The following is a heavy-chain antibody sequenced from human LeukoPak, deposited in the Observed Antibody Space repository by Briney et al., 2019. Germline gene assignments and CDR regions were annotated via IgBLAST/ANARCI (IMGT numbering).Heavy chain of an antibody. V-gene: IGHV3-30*18. CDR3: AKSQYSYGVDY. D-gene: IGHD5-18*01. Sequence: GGSLRLSCAASGFTFSSYGIHWVRQAPGKGLEWVAVISYDGSDKYYADSVKGRFTISRDNSKNTLYLQMNSLRAEDTAVYYCAKSQYSYGVDYWGQGTLVIVSS. J-gene: IGHJ4*02. CDR1: GFTFSSYG. CDR2: ISYDGSDK.